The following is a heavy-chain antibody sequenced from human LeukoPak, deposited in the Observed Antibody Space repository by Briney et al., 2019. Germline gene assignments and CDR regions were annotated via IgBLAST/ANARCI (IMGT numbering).Heavy chain of an antibody. D-gene: IGHD6-19*01. J-gene: IGHJ5*02. Sequence: PSETLSLTCTVSGGSSSSYYWSWIRQPPGKGLEWIGYIYYSGSTNYNPSLKSRVTISVDTSKSQFSLKLSSVTAADTAMYYCARDWNSSGWSRGYNWFDPWGQGTLVTVSS. CDR2: IYYSGST. V-gene: IGHV4-59*01. CDR3: ARDWNSSGWSRGYNWFDP. CDR1: GGSSSSYY.